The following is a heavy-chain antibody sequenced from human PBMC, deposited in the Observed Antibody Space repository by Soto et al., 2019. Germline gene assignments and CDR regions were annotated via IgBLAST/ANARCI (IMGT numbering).Heavy chain of an antibody. D-gene: IGHD3-10*01. CDR2: FDPEDGET. J-gene: IGHJ4*02. V-gene: IGHV1-24*01. Sequence: QVQLVQSGAEVKKPGASVKVSCKVSGYTLTELSMHWVRQAPGKGLEWMGGFDPEDGETIYAQKXKGRVTMTEDXXTXTXXMELSSRRSEDTAVYYCATGPKKYLGLLWFGEIDYWGQGTLVTVSS. CDR1: GYTLTELS. CDR3: ATGPKKYLGLLWFGEIDY.